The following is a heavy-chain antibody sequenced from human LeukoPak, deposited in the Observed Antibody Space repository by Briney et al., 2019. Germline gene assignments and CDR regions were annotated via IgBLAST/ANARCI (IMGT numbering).Heavy chain of an antibody. V-gene: IGHV4-61*02. CDR2: IYTSGST. J-gene: IGHJ4*02. CDR3: ARGIAAAGYPSIDY. D-gene: IGHD6-13*01. Sequence: PSETLSLTCTVSGGSISSGGYYWSWIRQHPGKGLEWIGRIYTSGSTNYNPSLKSRVTISVDTSKNQFSLKLSSVTAADTAVYYCARGIAAAGYPSIDYWGQGTLVTVSS. CDR1: GGSISSGGYY.